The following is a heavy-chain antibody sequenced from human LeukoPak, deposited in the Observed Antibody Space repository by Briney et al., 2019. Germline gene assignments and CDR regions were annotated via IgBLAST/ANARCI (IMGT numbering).Heavy chain of an antibody. D-gene: IGHD5-18*01. CDR2: INWNGGST. CDR1: GFTFDDYG. CDR3: ARDKGDTLNYYYYYYMDV. Sequence: GGSLRLSCAASGFTFDDYGMSWVRQAPGKGLEWVSGINWNGGSTGYADSVEGRFTISRDNAKNSLYLQMNSLRAEDTALYYCARDKGDTLNYYYYYYMDVWGKGTTVTVSS. V-gene: IGHV3-20*04. J-gene: IGHJ6*03.